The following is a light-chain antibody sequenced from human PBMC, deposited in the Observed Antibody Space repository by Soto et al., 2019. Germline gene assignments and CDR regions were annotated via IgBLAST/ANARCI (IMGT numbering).Light chain of an antibody. CDR1: QSVSNNF. CDR3: HQYGRSPLT. J-gene: IGKJ3*01. Sequence: EIVLTQSPGTLSLSPGERGTLSCRASQSVSNNFLAWYQQKPGQAPRLLIYDASTRATGIPDRFSCSGSGTDFTLNISRLAPEDFAVYYCHQYGRSPLTFVPGTQVDIK. CDR2: DAS. V-gene: IGKV3-20*01.